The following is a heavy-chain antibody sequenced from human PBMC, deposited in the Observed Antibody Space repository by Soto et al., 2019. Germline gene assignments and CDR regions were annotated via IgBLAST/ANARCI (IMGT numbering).Heavy chain of an antibody. Sequence: VKVSCKASGFTFTSSAVQWVRQARGQRLEWIGWIVVGSGNTNYAQKFQERVTITRDMSTSTAYMELSSLRSEDTAVYYCAAPSNYYGSGSYYSYYYGMDVWGQGTTVTVSS. J-gene: IGHJ6*02. CDR3: AAPSNYYGSGSYYSYYYGMDV. CDR1: GFTFTSSA. V-gene: IGHV1-58*01. CDR2: IVVGSGNT. D-gene: IGHD3-10*01.